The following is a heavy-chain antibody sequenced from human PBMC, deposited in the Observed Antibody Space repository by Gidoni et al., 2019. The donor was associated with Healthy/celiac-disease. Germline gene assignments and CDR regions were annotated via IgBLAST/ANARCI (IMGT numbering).Heavy chain of an antibody. D-gene: IGHD3-3*01. J-gene: IGHJ4*02. V-gene: IGHV4-34*01. CDR3: ARGHYDFWSGYYTATVFDY. CDR1: GGHFSGYY. CDR2: INHRGST. Sequence: QVQLQQGGAGLLKPSETLSITCSVYGGHFSGYYWSWIRQPPGKGLEWIGEINHRGSTNYNPSLKSRVTISVDTSKNQFSLKLSSVTAADTAVYYCARGHYDFWSGYYTATVFDYWGQGTLVTVSS.